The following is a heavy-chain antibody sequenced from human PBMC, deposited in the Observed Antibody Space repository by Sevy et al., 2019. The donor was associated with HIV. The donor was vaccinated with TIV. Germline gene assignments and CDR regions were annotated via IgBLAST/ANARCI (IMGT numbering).Heavy chain of an antibody. Sequence: SETLSLTCTVSGDSVSSGSYFWSWIRQPPGKGLEWIGYISYSGSTNYNPSLKSRVTISVDTSKKQFSPKLTSVTAADTAVYFCARGSRGYSYGWGQGTLVTVSS. CDR3: ARGSRGYSYG. D-gene: IGHD5-18*01. CDR2: ISYSGST. J-gene: IGHJ4*02. CDR1: GDSVSSGSYF. V-gene: IGHV4-61*01.